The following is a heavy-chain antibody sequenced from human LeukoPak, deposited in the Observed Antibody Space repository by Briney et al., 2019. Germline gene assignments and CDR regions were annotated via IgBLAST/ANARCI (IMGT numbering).Heavy chain of an antibody. CDR3: AREGPDYYYYMDV. Sequence: SGGSLRLSCAASGFTFSDYYMSWIRQAPGKGLAWVSYISSSGSTIYYADSVKGRFTISRDNAKNSLYLQMNSLRAEDTAVYYCAREGPDYYYYMDVWGKGTTVTVSS. CDR1: GFTFSDYY. CDR2: ISSSGSTI. D-gene: IGHD1-14*01. V-gene: IGHV3-11*04. J-gene: IGHJ6*03.